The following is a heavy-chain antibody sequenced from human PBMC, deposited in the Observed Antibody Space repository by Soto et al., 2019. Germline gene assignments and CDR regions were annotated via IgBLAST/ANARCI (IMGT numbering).Heavy chain of an antibody. Sequence: GGSLSLSCAASGFTFSSYGMHWVRQAPGKGLEWVAVIWYHGNSMYYADSVKGRFTISRDNSKNTLYLQMNNLRAEDTAVYYWARYNPGHSDYWGQGTLVTVSS. J-gene: IGHJ4*02. V-gene: IGHV3-33*01. CDR1: GFTFSSYG. CDR3: ARYNPGHSDY. CDR2: IWYHGNSM. D-gene: IGHD1-20*01.